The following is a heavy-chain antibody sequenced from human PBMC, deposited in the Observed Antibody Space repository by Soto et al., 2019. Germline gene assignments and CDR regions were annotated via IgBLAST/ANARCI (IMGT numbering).Heavy chain of an antibody. J-gene: IGHJ6*02. Sequence: QVQLVQSGAEVKKPGSSVKVSCKASGGTFSSYAISWVRQAPGQGLEWMGGIIPIFGTANYAQKFQGRVTITADESTSTAYLEMRSLRSEDTAVYSCARSAIAPYYYYDGIDVWGQGTTVTVSS. D-gene: IGHD2-21*01. CDR3: ARSAIAPYYYYDGIDV. CDR2: IIPIFGTA. V-gene: IGHV1-69*01. CDR1: GGTFSSYA.